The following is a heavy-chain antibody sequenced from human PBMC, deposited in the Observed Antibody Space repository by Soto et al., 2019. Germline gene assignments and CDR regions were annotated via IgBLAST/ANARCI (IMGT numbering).Heavy chain of an antibody. CDR2: INHSGST. CDR1: GGSFSGYY. Sequence: SETLSLTCAVYGGSFSGYYWSWIRQPPGKGLEWIGEINHSGSTNYNPSLKSRVTISVDTSKNQFSLKLSSVTAADTAVYYCARGEIVVVVAAFLYYYYGMDVRGQGTTVTVSS. J-gene: IGHJ6*02. D-gene: IGHD2-15*01. CDR3: ARGEIVVVVAAFLYYYYGMDV. V-gene: IGHV4-34*01.